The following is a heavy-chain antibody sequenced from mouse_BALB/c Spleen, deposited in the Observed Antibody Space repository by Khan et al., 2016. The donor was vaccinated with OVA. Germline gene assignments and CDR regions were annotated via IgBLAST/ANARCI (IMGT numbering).Heavy chain of an antibody. D-gene: IGHD1-1*01. V-gene: IGHV1S41*01. CDR2: ISPGSGTP. J-gene: IGHJ4*01. CDR1: GYTFTSYW. CDR3: ASENYYGSSHYAMDY. Sequence: DLVKPGASVKLSCKASGYTFTSYWINWIKQRPGQGLEWIGRISPGSGTPYYNEMFKGKATLTVDTSSSTAYIQLSSLSSEDSAVYFGASENYYGSSHYAMDYWGQGTSVTASS.